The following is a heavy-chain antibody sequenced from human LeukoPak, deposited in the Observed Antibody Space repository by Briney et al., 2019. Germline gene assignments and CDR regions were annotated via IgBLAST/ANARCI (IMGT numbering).Heavy chain of an antibody. CDR3: VKFGERGYTYGTLFQS. CDR2: ISDNGEST. V-gene: IGHV3-23*01. Sequence: GGSLRLSCAASGFTFSSYWMSWVRQAPGKGLEWVSGISDNGESTYYALSVGGRFTISRDNSKNTLYLQMKSLRAEDTAVYYCVKFGERGYTYGTLFQSWGQGTRVTVSS. J-gene: IGHJ4*02. CDR1: GFTFSSYW. D-gene: IGHD5-18*01.